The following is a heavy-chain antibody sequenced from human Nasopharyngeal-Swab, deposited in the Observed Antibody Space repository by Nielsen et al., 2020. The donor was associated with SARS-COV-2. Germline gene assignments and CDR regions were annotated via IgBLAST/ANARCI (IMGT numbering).Heavy chain of an antibody. CDR3: ARDPGTAMALYYFDY. CDR1: GFTFSSYG. CDR2: IWYDGSNK. D-gene: IGHD5-18*01. J-gene: IGHJ4*02. Sequence: GESLKISCAASGFTFSSYGMHWVRQAPGKGLEWVAVIWYDGSNKYYADSVKGRFTISRDNSKNTLYLQMNSLRAEDTVVYYCARDPGTAMALYYFDYWGQGTLVTVSS. V-gene: IGHV3-33*01.